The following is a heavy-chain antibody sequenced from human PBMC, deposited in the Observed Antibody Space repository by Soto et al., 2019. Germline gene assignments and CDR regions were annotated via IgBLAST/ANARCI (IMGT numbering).Heavy chain of an antibody. D-gene: IGHD2-21*02. V-gene: IGHV4-59*01. Sequence: SDTLSLTCTVSCGSMSSYAWNWIRQPPGKGLEWIGYIYDSGSTNYNPSFKGRVTISVDTSKDQFSLRLNSVTAADTAVYFCAREPRQGDRIYYFDYWGPGTLVTVSS. CDR3: AREPRQGDRIYYFDY. CDR2: IYDSGST. J-gene: IGHJ4*02. CDR1: CGSMSSYA.